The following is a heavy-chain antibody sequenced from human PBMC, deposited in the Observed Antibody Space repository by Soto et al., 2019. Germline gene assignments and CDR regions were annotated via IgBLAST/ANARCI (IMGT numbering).Heavy chain of an antibody. Sequence: GGSLSLSCVASSLTFSNYGMHWVRQAPGKGLEWVAVISYESISTVYRDSVRGRFTISRDNSRNTLYLHMNSVTPEDTALYYCAREAGCSGTNGNVYFDYWGLGTLVTVSS. V-gene: IGHV3-30*03. D-gene: IGHD2-15*01. J-gene: IGHJ4*01. CDR1: SLTFSNYG. CDR3: AREAGCSGTNGNVYFDY. CDR2: ISYESIST.